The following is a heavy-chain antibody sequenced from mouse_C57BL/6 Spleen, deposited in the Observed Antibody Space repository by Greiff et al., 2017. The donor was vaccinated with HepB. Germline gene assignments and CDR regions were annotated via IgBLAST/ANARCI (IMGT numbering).Heavy chain of an antibody. CDR2: IDPSDSYT. J-gene: IGHJ2*01. CDR3: ARGGEDY. V-gene: IGHV1-50*01. CDR1: GYTFTSYW. Sequence: VQLQQPGAELVKPGASVKLSCKASGYTFTSYWMQWVKQRPGQGLEWIGEIDPSDSYTNYNQKFKGKATLTVDTSSSTAYMQLSSLTSEDSAVYYCARGGEDYWGQGTTLTVSS.